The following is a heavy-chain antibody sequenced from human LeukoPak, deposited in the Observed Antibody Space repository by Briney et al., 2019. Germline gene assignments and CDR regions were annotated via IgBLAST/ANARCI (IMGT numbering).Heavy chain of an antibody. J-gene: IGHJ4*02. V-gene: IGHV1-18*01. D-gene: IGHD5-24*01. CDR1: GYTFTSYG. CDR2: ISAYNGNT. CDR3: ARGLRRRWLQLFSSYDY. Sequence: ASVRVSCKASGYTFTSYGISWVRQAPGQGLEWMGWISAYNGNTNYAQKLQGRVTMTTDTSTSTAYMELRSLRSDDTAVYYCARGLRRRWLQLFSSYDYWGQGTLVTVSS.